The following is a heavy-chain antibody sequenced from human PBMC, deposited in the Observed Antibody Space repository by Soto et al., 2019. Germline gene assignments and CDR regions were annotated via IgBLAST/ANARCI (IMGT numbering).Heavy chain of an antibody. Sequence: NPGGSLTLSCAASGLIFSDVWMTWVRQAPGKGLEWVGRIKTKPDDGTIDYAAPVRGRFTISRDDSKNTLYLQMTSLTPDYTGVYYCTTSNLGVDFWGPGTLVTVSS. CDR1: GLIFSDVW. CDR2: IKTKPDDGTI. D-gene: IGHD1-1*01. CDR3: TTSNLGVDF. V-gene: IGHV3-15*01. J-gene: IGHJ4*02.